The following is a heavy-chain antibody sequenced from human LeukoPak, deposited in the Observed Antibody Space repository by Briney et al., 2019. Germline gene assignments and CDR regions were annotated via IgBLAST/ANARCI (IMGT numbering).Heavy chain of an antibody. CDR3: ARDLGSSVGYYYYGMDV. Sequence: SETLSLTCTVSGGSISSYYWSWIRQPAGKGLEWIGRIYTSGSTNYNPSLKSRVTMSVGTSKNQFSLKLSSVTAADTAVYYCARDLGSSVGYYYYGMDVWGQGTTVTVSS. CDR2: IYTSGST. J-gene: IGHJ6*02. CDR1: GGSISSYY. V-gene: IGHV4-4*07. D-gene: IGHD6-6*01.